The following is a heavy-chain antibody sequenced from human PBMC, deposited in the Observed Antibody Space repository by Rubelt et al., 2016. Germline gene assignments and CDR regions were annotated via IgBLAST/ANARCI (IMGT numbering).Heavy chain of an antibody. D-gene: IGHD1-26*01. CDR3: ARGVGATDL. CDR2: INAGNGHT. V-gene: IGHV1-3*01. J-gene: IGHJ4*02. CDR1: GYTFTSYA. Sequence: QVQLVQPGAEVKKPGASVKVSCKASGYTFTSYAMHWVRQAPGQRLEWMGWINAGNGHTKYSQKFQGRVTITRDTAASTAYMELGRLGSVDTALYYCARGVGATDLWGQGTLVTVSS.